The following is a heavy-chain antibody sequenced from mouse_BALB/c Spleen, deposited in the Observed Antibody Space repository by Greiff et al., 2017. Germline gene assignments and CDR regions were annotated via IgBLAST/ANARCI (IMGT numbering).Heavy chain of an antibody. CDR1: GYTLTSYY. CDR3: TRGYYDYDEVYFDY. CDR2: INPSNGGT. D-gene: IGHD2-4*01. Sequence: VQLQQSGAELVKPGASVKLSCKASGYTLTSYYMYWVKQRPGQGLEWIGEINPSNGGTNFNEKFKSKATLTVDKSSSTAYMQLSSLTSEDSAVYYCTRGYYDYDEVYFDYWGQGTTLTVSS. V-gene: IGHV1S81*02. J-gene: IGHJ2*01.